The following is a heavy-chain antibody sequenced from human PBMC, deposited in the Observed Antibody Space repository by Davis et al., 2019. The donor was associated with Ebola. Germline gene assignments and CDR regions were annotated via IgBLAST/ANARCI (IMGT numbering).Heavy chain of an antibody. V-gene: IGHV5-10-1*01. CDR2: IDPSDSYT. CDR3: ATSRGDVVVTARYFDL. J-gene: IGHJ2*01. D-gene: IGHD2-21*02. CDR1: GYSFTSYW. Sequence: GESLKISCKGSGYSFTSYWISWVRQMPGKGLEWMGRIDPSDSYTNYSPSFQGHVTISADKSISTAYLQWSSLKASDTAMYYCATSRGDVVVTARYFDLWGRGTLVTVSS.